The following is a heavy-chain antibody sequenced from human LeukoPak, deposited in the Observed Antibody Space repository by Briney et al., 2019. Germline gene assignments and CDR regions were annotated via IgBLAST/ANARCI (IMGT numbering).Heavy chain of an antibody. CDR1: GFTFGGYG. J-gene: IGHJ4*02. V-gene: IGHV3-33*01. CDR2: IAFDGRRA. D-gene: IGHD2-2*02. Sequence: GGTLRLSCAGSGFTFGGYGMQWFRLTPRTGLEWGAVIAFDGRRAFYADSVKGRFTISRDNSKNTMSVQTDDLRAEDTAVYYCTRYTIDHFDYWGQGTLATVSS. CDR3: TRYTIDHFDY.